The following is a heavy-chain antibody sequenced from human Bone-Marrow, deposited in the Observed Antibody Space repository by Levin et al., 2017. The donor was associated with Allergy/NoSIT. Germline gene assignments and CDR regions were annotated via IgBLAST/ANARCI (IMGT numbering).Heavy chain of an antibody. CDR2: INWSGSFT. CDR3: ARVSVTDGDFNYGLDV. D-gene: IGHD3-10*01. V-gene: IGHV3-20*04. CDR1: GFKFDDYG. J-gene: IGHJ6*02. Sequence: GESLKISCVASGFKFDDYGLNWVRQRPGKGLEWVSGINWSGSFTGYADSVKGRFTIFRDKSKNSLILQMGSLRVEDTALYYCARVSVTDGDFNYGLDVWGQGTAVTVSS.